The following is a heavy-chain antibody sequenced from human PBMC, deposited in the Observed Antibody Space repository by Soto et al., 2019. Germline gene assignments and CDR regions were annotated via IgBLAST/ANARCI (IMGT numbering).Heavy chain of an antibody. CDR2: ISYDGSNK. CDR1: GFTFSSYA. Sequence: QVQLVESGGGVVQPGRSLRLSCAASGFTFSSYAMHWVRQAPGKGLEWVAVISYDGSNKYYADSVKGRFTISRDNSKNTLYLQRNSLRAEDTAVYYCARDKGRIAVAGLVDYWGQGTLVTVSS. D-gene: IGHD6-19*01. CDR3: ARDKGRIAVAGLVDY. J-gene: IGHJ4*02. V-gene: IGHV3-30-3*01.